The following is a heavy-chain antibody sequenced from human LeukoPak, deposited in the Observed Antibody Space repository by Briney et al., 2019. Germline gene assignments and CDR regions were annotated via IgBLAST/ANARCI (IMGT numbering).Heavy chain of an antibody. CDR1: GFTFSDYW. Sequence: GGSLRLSCAASGFTFSDYWMSWVRQAPGKGPEWVANIKQDGSDKYYVDSVKGRFTISRDNAKNALYLQMNSLRAEDTAVYYCARDGQQLALDYWGQGTLVTVSS. J-gene: IGHJ4*02. V-gene: IGHV3-7*01. D-gene: IGHD6-13*01. CDR2: IKQDGSDK. CDR3: ARDGQQLALDY.